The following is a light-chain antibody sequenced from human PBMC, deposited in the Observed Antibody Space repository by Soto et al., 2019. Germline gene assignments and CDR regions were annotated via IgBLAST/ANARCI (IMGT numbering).Light chain of an antibody. Sequence: EIATTQSPGTLSVSPGERATASCRAGQGVSSTLAWYQQKPGQAPRLLIHGAFTRATGIPARFSGSGSGTEFTLTISSLQSEDFAVYYCQQRSKWVTFGRGTKVDIK. CDR1: QGVSST. CDR2: GAF. V-gene: IGKV3-15*01. J-gene: IGKJ4*01. CDR3: QQRSKWVT.